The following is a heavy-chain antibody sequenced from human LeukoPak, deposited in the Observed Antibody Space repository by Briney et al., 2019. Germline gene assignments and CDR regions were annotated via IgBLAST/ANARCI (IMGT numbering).Heavy chain of an antibody. CDR3: ARGLDRYCSSTSC. D-gene: IGHD2-2*01. CDR2: MNPNSGNT. J-gene: IGHJ4*02. CDR1: GYTFTSYG. V-gene: IGHV1-8*03. Sequence: GASVKVSCKASGYTFTSYGISWVRQATGQGLEWMGWMNPNSGNTGYAQRFQGRVIITRNISISTAYMELRSLRSEDTAVYYCARGLDRYCSSTSCWGQGTLVTVSS.